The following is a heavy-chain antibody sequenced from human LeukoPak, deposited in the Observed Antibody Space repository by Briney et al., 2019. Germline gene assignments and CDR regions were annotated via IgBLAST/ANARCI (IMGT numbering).Heavy chain of an antibody. D-gene: IGHD6-6*01. J-gene: IGHJ4*02. V-gene: IGHV4-38-2*01. CDR3: ARRGYSSSYYFDY. CDR2: IYHSGST. Sequence: PSETLSLTCAVSGYSISSGYYWGWIRQPPGKGLEWIGSIYHSGSTYYNPPLKSRVTISVDTSKNQFSLKLSSVTAADTAVYYCARRGYSSSYYFDYWGQGTLVTVSS. CDR1: GYSISSGYY.